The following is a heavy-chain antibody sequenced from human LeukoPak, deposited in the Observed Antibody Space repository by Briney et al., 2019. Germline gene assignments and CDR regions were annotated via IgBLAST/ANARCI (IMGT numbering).Heavy chain of an antibody. D-gene: IGHD1-7*01. CDR3: ARGIFITGTTEFDY. CDR1: GFTFSSYA. V-gene: IGHV3-30-3*01. J-gene: IGHJ4*02. CDR2: ISYDGSNK. Sequence: GGSLRLSCAASGFTFSSYAMHWVRQAPGKGLEWVAVISYDGSNKYYADSVKGRFTISRDNSKNTLYLQMNSLRAEDTAVYYCARGIFITGTTEFDYGGQGTLAPVSS.